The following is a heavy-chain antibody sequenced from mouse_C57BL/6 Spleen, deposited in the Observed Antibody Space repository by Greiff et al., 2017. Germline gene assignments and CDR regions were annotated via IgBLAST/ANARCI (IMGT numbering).Heavy chain of an antibody. V-gene: IGHV1-81*01. CDR2: IYPRSGNT. CDR3: AREGDGRAY. CDR1: GYTFTSYG. Sequence: QVQLKESGAELARPGASVKLSCKASGYTFTSYGISWVKQRTGQGLEWIGEIYPRSGNTYYNEKFKGKATLTADKSSSTAYMELRSLTSEDSAVYFCAREGDGRAYWGQGTLVTVSA. J-gene: IGHJ3*01. D-gene: IGHD1-1*01.